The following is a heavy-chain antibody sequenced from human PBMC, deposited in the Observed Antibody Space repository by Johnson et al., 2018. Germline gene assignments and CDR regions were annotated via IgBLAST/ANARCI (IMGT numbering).Heavy chain of an antibody. CDR1: GGSFSGYY. D-gene: IGHD4-17*01. Sequence: QVQLQQWGAGLLKPSETLSLTCAVYGGSFSGYYWSWIRQPPGKGLEWIGEINHSGSTNYNPSLKSRVTIAVDTSKNQFSLNLSSGTAADTAVYYGAREFATRSFDYGDYVGDAFDIWGQGTMVTVSS. V-gene: IGHV4-34*01. CDR2: INHSGST. J-gene: IGHJ3*02. CDR3: AREFATRSFDYGDYVGDAFDI.